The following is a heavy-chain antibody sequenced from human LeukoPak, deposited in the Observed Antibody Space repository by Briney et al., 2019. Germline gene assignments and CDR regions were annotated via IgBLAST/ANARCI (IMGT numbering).Heavy chain of an antibody. CDR2: IYYSGST. Sequence: SETLSLTCTVSGGSISSSSYYWGWIRQPPGKGLEWIGSIYYSGSTYYNPSLKSRVTISVDTSKNQFSLKLSSVTAADTAVYYCARLESSGWYFDYWGQGTLVTVSS. D-gene: IGHD6-19*01. V-gene: IGHV4-39*01. CDR1: GGSISSSSYY. J-gene: IGHJ4*02. CDR3: ARLESSGWYFDY.